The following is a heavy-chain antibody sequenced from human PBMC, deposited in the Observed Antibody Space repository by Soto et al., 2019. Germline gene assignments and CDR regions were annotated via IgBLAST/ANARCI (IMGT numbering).Heavy chain of an antibody. CDR1: GFTFSSYG. J-gene: IGHJ4*02. V-gene: IGHV3-33*01. D-gene: IGHD6-13*01. Sequence: QVQLVESGGGVVQPGRSLRLSCAASGFTFSSYGMHWVRQAPGKGLEWVAVIWYDGSNKYYADSVKGRFTISRDNSKNTLYLQMNSLRAEDTAVYYCAREEDSRSWYYFDYWGQGTLVTVSS. CDR3: AREEDSRSWYYFDY. CDR2: IWYDGSNK.